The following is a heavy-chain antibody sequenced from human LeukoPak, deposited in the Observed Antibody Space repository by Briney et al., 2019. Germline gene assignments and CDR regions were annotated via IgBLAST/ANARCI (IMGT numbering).Heavy chain of an antibody. CDR1: GFTFSSYA. J-gene: IGHJ4*02. V-gene: IGHV3-64*01. CDR2: ISDTGGRT. D-gene: IGHD3-22*01. CDR3: ARDLVGGSDSSATMAY. Sequence: QPGGSLRLSCAASGFTFSSYAMSWVRQAPGKGLEYVSVISDTGGRTYYENSVKGRFTISRDNSKNTLYLQMGSLRPEDMAVYYCARDLVGGSDSSATMAYWGQGTLVTVSS.